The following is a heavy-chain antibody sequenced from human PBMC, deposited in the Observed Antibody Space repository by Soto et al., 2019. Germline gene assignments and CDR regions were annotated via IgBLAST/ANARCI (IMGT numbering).Heavy chain of an antibody. CDR2: IYYSVT. CDR3: ARTYDGSGPNSGGYSFDI. CDR1: GGSISSYY. V-gene: IGHV4-59*01. Sequence: QVQLQESGPGLVKPSETLSLTCNVSGGSISSYYWSWIRQPPGKGLEWIAYIYYSVTSYNPSLKSRVSISLDTSKNQFSLKLSSVIAADTAVYYCARTYDGSGPNSGGYSFDIWGQGTMVTVSS. D-gene: IGHD3-22*01. J-gene: IGHJ3*02.